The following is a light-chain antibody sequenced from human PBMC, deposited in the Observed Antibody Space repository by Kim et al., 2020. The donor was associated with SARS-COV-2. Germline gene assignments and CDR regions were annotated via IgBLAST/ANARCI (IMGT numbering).Light chain of an antibody. CDR2: GKN. V-gene: IGLV3-19*01. CDR1: SLRSYY. J-gene: IGLJ2*01. Sequence: SSELTQDPAVSVALGQTVRITCQGDSLRSYYASWYQQKPGQAPVVVIYGKNNRPSGIPDRFSGSTSGNTASLTITGAQAEDEAEYYCNSRDSSGDVVFGG. CDR3: NSRDSSGDVV.